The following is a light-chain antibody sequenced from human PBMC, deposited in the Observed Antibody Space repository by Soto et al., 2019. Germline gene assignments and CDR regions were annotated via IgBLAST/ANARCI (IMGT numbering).Light chain of an antibody. Sequence: QSVLTQPPSVSGALGQRFTISCTGSSSNIGAGYDVHWYQQLPGTAPKLLIYGNSDRPSGVPDRFSDSKSDTSASLAITGLQAEDEADYYCQSYDNSLSAFVFGTGTQLTVL. CDR3: QSYDNSLSAFV. J-gene: IGLJ7*01. CDR1: SSNIGAGYD. V-gene: IGLV1-40*01. CDR2: GNS.